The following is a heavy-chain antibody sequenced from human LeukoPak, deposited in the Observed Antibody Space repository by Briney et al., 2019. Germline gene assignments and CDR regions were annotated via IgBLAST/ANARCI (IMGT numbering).Heavy chain of an antibody. V-gene: IGHV3-33*08. CDR3: AREGYDYVWGSYRPNPFDY. D-gene: IGHD3-16*02. CDR2: IWYDGSNK. Sequence: PGGSLRLSCAASGFTFSSYAMSWVRQAPGKGLEWVAVIWYDGSNKYYADSVKGRFTISRDNSKNTLYLQMNSLRAEDTAVYYCAREGYDYVWGSYRPNPFDYWGQGTLVTVSS. J-gene: IGHJ4*02. CDR1: GFTFSSYA.